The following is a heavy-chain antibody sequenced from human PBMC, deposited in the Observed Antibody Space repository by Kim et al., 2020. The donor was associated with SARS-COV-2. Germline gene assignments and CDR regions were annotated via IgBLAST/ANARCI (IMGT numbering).Heavy chain of an antibody. CDR3: ARSRYSGFDYYMDV. D-gene: IGHD5-12*01. CDR2: LHWNGRRT. V-gene: IGHV3-20*01. J-gene: IGHJ6*03. Sequence: GGSLRLSCAASGFNYDDCGMSWVRQAPGKGLEWVAGLHWNGRRTGYADSVKGRFTISRDNAKNSLYLQMNNLRVEDTALYHCARSRYSGFDYYMDVWGKG. CDR1: GFNYDDCG.